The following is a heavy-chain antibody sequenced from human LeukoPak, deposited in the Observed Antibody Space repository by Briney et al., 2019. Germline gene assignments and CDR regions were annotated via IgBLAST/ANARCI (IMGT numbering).Heavy chain of an antibody. CDR2: INGDGSSS. V-gene: IGHV3-74*01. CDR1: GFTFSTYW. CDR3: TRNPGMDV. J-gene: IGHJ6*02. Sequence: GGSLRLSCAAAGFTFSTYWMHWVRQAPGKGLVWVSRINGDGSSSTYADSVKGRFTISRDNAKNTLYLQMNSLRTEDTAVYYCTRNPGMDVWGQGTTVTVSS.